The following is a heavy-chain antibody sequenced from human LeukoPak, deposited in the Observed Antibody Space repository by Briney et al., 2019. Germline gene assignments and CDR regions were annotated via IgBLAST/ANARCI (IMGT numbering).Heavy chain of an antibody. J-gene: IGHJ4*02. CDR2: IYYSGST. Sequence: SETLSLTCTVSGGSISSGGYYWSWIRQHPGKGLEWIGYIYYSGSTYYNPSLKSRVTISEDTSKNQFSLKLSSVTAADTAVYYCASSGYYGLNYFDYWGQGTLVTVSS. V-gene: IGHV4-31*03. CDR1: GGSISSGGYY. D-gene: IGHD3-10*01. CDR3: ASSGYYGLNYFDY.